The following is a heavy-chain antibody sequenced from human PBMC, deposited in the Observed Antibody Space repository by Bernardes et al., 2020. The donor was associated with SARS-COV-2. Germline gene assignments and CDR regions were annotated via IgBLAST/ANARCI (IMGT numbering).Heavy chain of an antibody. D-gene: IGHD3-3*01. V-gene: IGHV3-48*01. CDR1: GFIFSSYS. CDR2: ISSSSSTI. Sequence: LRLSCAAFGFIFSSYSMNWVRQAPGKGLEWVSYISSSSSTIYYADSVKGRFTISRDNAKNSLYLQMNSLRAEDTAVYYCARDRISYYDFWSGYYTGDYYYYGMDVWGQGTTVTVSS. CDR3: ARDRISYYDFWSGYYTGDYYYYGMDV. J-gene: IGHJ6*02.